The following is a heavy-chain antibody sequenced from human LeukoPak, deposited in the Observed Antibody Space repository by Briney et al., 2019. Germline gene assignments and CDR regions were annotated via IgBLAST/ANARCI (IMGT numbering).Heavy chain of an antibody. Sequence: QPGGSLRLSCAASGFTVSSNYMSWVRQAPGKGLEWVSVIYSGGSTYYADSVKGRFTISRDNSKNTLYLQMNSLRAEDTAVYYCARDGSSGWYSNDYYYYGMDVWGKGTTVTVSS. CDR1: GFTVSSNY. D-gene: IGHD6-19*01. J-gene: IGHJ6*04. CDR2: IYSGGST. V-gene: IGHV3-53*01. CDR3: ARDGSSGWYSNDYYYYGMDV.